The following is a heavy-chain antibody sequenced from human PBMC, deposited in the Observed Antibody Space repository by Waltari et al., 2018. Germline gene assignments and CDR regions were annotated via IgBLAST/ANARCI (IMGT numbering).Heavy chain of an antibody. CDR3: ARATYYDFWSGYYAFDY. J-gene: IGHJ4*02. CDR1: GFTFSSYW. V-gene: IGHV3-7*03. D-gene: IGHD3-3*01. CDR2: IKQDGSEK. Sequence: EVQLVESGGGLVQPGGSLRLSCAASGFTFSSYWMSWVRQAPGKGLEWVANIKQDGSEKYYVDSVKGRFTISRDNAKNSLYLQMNSLRAEDTAVYYCARATYYDFWSGYYAFDYWGQGTLVTVSS.